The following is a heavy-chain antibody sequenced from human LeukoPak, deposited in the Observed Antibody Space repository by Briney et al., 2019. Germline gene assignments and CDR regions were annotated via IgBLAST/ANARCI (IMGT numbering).Heavy chain of an antibody. V-gene: IGHV4-31*03. CDR1: GGSISSGGYY. CDR2: IYYTGST. Sequence: SQTLSLTCTVSGGSISSGGYYWSWIRQHPGKGLEWIGAIYYTGSTYYNPSLKSRATISVDTSKNHFSLKLTSVTAADTAVYYCARGTGGAAAADFDPWGQGTLVTVSS. D-gene: IGHD6-13*01. CDR3: ARGTGGAAAADFDP. J-gene: IGHJ5*02.